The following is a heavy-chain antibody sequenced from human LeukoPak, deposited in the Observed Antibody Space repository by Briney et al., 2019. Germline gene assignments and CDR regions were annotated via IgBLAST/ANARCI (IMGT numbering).Heavy chain of an antibody. D-gene: IGHD6-13*01. Sequence: SETLSLTCTVSGGSISSYYWSWIRRPPGKGLEWIGYIYTSGSTNYNPSLKSRVTISVDTSKNQFSLKLSSVTAADTAVYYCARYRIAAAGTEYFDYWGQGTLVTVSS. CDR3: ARYRIAAAGTEYFDY. CDR2: IYTSGST. J-gene: IGHJ4*02. CDR1: GGSISSYY. V-gene: IGHV4-4*09.